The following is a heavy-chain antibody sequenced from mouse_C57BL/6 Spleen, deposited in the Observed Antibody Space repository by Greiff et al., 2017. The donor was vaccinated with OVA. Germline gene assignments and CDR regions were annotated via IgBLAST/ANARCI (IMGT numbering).Heavy chain of an antibody. D-gene: IGHD2-1*01. V-gene: IGHV1-52*01. CDR1: GYTFTSYW. CDR2: IDPSDSET. J-gene: IGHJ1*03. CDR3: ASYYGNPYWYFDV. Sequence: QVQLQQPGAELVRPGSSVKLSCKASGYTFTSYWMHWVKQRPIQGLEWIGNIDPSDSETHYNQKFKDKATLTVDKSSSTAYMQLSSLTSEDSAVYYCASYYGNPYWYFDVWGTGTTVTVSS.